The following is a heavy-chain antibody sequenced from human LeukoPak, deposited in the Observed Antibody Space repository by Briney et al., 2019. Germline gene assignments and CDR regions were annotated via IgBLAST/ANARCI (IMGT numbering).Heavy chain of an antibody. Sequence: GGSLRLSCAASGFTFSSYAMSWVRQAPGKGLEWVSSISGTGGNTYYADSVKGRFTISRDNSQNTLYLQMNSLRAEDTAVYYCVPRSNGMDVWGQGTTVTVSS. D-gene: IGHD3-10*01. CDR2: ISGTGGNT. J-gene: IGHJ6*02. CDR3: VPRSNGMDV. CDR1: GFTFSSYA. V-gene: IGHV3-23*01.